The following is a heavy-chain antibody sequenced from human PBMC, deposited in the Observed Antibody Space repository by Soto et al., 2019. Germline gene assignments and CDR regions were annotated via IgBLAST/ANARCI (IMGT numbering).Heavy chain of an antibody. CDR1: GITFTNAC. J-gene: IGHJ6*02. D-gene: IGHD3-3*01. CDR2: IKSKTHGWTT. V-gene: IGHV3-15*01. Sequence: XGFLRLSCAASGITFTNACMSWVRQVPGKGLEWVGRIKSKTHGWTTDYAAPVKGRFTISRDDSKNTLYLQMNSLKTEDTAVYYCGTDSRFLEWSSYYYGMDVWGPGTTVTVSS. CDR3: GTDSRFLEWSSYYYGMDV.